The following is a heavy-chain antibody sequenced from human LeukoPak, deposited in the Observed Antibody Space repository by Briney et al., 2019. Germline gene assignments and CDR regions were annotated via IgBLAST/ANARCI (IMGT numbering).Heavy chain of an antibody. V-gene: IGHV3-48*04. CDR2: ISETSSTI. CDR3: ARARPSDY. CDR1: GFTFSTYS. J-gene: IGHJ4*02. Sequence: PGGSLRLSCAASGFTFSTYSMNWVRQAPGKGLEWVSYISETSSTIYYADSVKGRFTISRDNAKDSLYLQMNSLRAEDTAVYYCARARPSDYWGQGTPVTVSS.